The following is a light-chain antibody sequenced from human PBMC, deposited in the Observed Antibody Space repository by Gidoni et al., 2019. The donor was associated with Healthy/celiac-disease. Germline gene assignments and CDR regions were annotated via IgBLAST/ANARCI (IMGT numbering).Light chain of an antibody. J-gene: IGKJ3*01. CDR2: DAS. CDR3: QQYANLPRG. Sequence: DIQMTQSPSSLSASVGDRVTITCQASQDISNYLNWYQQKPGKAPKLLIYDASNLETAVPSRFSGSGSVTDFTFTISSLQPEDIATYYCQQYANLPRGFGPGTKVDIK. CDR1: QDISNY. V-gene: IGKV1-33*01.